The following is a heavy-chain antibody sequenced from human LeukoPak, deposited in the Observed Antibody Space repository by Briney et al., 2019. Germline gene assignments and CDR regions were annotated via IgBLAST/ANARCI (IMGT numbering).Heavy chain of an antibody. CDR1: GGSISSGGYY. D-gene: IGHD2-15*01. J-gene: IGHJ4*02. Sequence: SETLSLTGTVSGGSISSGGYYWSWIRQHPGKGLEWIGYIYYSGSTYYNPSLKSRVTISVYTSKNQFSLKLSSVTAADTAVYYCARVIRVVAASTFDYWGQGTLVTVSS. CDR2: IYYSGST. V-gene: IGHV4-31*03. CDR3: ARVIRVVAASTFDY.